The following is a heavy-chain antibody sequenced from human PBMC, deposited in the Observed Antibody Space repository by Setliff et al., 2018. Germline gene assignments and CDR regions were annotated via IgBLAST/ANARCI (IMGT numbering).Heavy chain of an antibody. J-gene: IGHJ4*02. V-gene: IGHV3-23*01. Sequence: GGSLRLSCTASGFTFSNFGMHWVRQTPGKGLEWVAVISGSGSITYQADSVKGRFTISRDNSKNMLYLQLNSPRAEDTAVYFCAGTIFGVQYYFDYWGQGTLVTVSS. CDR2: ISGSGSIT. CDR3: AGTIFGVQYYFDY. D-gene: IGHD3-3*01. CDR1: GFTFSNFG.